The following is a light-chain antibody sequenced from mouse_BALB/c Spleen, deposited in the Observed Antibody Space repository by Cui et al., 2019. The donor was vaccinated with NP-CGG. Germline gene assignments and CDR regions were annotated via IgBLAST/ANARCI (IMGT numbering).Light chain of an antibody. CDR1: TGAVTTNNY. V-gene: IGLV1*01. Sequence: AVVTQESALTTSPGETATLTCRSSTGAVTTNNYANWVQEKPDHLFTGLIGGTNNRAPGVPARFSGSLIGDKAALTITGAQTEDEAIYFCALWYSNHWVFGGGTKLTVL. CDR2: GTN. CDR3: ALWYSNHWV. J-gene: IGLJ1*01.